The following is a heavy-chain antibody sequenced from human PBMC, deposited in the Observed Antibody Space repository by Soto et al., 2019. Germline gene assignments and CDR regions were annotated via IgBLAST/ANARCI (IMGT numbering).Heavy chain of an antibody. J-gene: IGHJ1*01. D-gene: IGHD4-17*01. CDR1: GFTVSSKY. CDR3: ARECSGATVNTSRYFQH. Sequence: EVQLVESGGGWIQPGGSLRLSCAASGFTVSSKYMSWVRQAPRKGLEWVSVIYSDGSTYYADSVKGRFTISRDNSKNTLYLQMNSLRAEDTAVYYCARECSGATVNTSRYFQHWGQGTPVTVSS. V-gene: IGHV3-53*01. CDR2: IYSDGST.